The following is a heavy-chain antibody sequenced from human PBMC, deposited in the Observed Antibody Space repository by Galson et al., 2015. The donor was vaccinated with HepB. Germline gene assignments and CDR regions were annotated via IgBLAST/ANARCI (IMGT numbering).Heavy chain of an antibody. CDR2: IYHSGST. CDR3: ARDLETSSPFRTYAMDV. CDR1: GGSISSSNW. Sequence: SETLSLTCAVSGGSISSSNWWSWVRQPPGKGLEWIGEIYHSGSTHYNPSLKSRVTMSVDKSKNQFSLNLSSVTAADTAVYYCARDLETSSPFRTYAMDVWGQGTTVTVSS. J-gene: IGHJ6*02. V-gene: IGHV4-4*02. D-gene: IGHD6-6*01.